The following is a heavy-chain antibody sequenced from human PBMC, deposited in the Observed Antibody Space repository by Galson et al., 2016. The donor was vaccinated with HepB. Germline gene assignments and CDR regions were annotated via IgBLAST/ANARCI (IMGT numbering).Heavy chain of an antibody. Sequence: SETLSLTCTVSGAFVSSSSYYWGWIRQPPGKGLEWIGSIHYTGTTFYNASLKSRVVMSVDTSMNQFSLRLSPVTAADTAVYYCATEPRISMVRGPKYFPYWGQGTQVTVSS. CDR2: IHYTGTT. J-gene: IGHJ1*01. V-gene: IGHV4-39*02. CDR1: GAFVSSSSYY. CDR3: ATEPRISMVRGPKYFPY. D-gene: IGHD3-10*01.